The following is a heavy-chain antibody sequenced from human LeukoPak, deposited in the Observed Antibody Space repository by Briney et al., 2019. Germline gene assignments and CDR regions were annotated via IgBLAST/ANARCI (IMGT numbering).Heavy chain of an antibody. V-gene: IGHV4-30-4*08. CDR2: IYYSGST. D-gene: IGHD3-22*01. J-gene: IGHJ2*01. CDR3: AAYYDSGVYSSYWYFDL. CDR1: GGSISSADYY. Sequence: SQTLSLTCTVSGGSISSADYYWSWIRQPPGKGLEWIGYIYYSGSTYYNPSLKSRVTISRDTSKNQFSLRLNSVTAADTAVYYCAAYYDSGVYSSYWYFDLWGRGTLVTVSS.